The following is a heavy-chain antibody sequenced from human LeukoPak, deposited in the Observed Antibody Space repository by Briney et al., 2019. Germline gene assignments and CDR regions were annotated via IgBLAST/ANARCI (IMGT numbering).Heavy chain of an antibody. V-gene: IGHV4-34*01. J-gene: IGHJ4*02. CDR1: GGSFSGYY. Sequence: PSETLSLTCAVYGGSFSGYYWSWIRQPPGKGLEWIGEINHSGSTNYNPSLKSRVTISVDTSKNQFSLKLSSVTAADTAVYYCARGPRGYCYGSGSYYNYISSYFDYWGQGTLVTVSS. CDR3: ARGPRGYCYGSGSYYNYISSYFDY. CDR2: INHSGST. D-gene: IGHD3-10*01.